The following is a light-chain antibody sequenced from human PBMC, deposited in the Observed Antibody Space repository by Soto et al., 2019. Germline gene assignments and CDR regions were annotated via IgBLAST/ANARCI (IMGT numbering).Light chain of an antibody. CDR1: YSLIHSDGDTY. Sequence: DVVMTQSPLSLPVTLGQPASISCRSSYSLIHSDGDTYLNWLQQRPGQSPRRLIYEVSNRDSGVPDRFSVSGSGTDFTLKISRVEAEDVGIYYCMQGTHWPWTFGQGTEVEIK. CDR2: EVS. CDR3: MQGTHWPWT. V-gene: IGKV2-30*02. J-gene: IGKJ1*01.